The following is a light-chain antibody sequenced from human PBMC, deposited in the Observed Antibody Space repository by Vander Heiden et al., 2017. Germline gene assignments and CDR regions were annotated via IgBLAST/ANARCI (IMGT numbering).Light chain of an antibody. V-gene: IGLV3-19*01. CDR1: SLTSYY. Sequence: SSELTHDPPVSLALVQTVSITCQGDSLTSYYANWYQQKPGQAPLLVIYGRDKRPSEIPDRFSGSRSGNTASLIITGAQAEDEADYYCQSRDSSGNHVLFGGGTTLTVL. CDR2: GRD. J-gene: IGLJ2*01. CDR3: QSRDSSGNHVL.